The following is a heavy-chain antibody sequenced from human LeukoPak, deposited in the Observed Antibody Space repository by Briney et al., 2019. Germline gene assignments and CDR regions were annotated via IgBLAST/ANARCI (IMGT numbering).Heavy chain of an antibody. CDR3: ARAGVWLPAV. V-gene: IGHV4-4*02. D-gene: IGHD3-9*01. CDR2: INHSGNT. Sequence: SETPSLTCAVSGASISSDKWWSWVRQPPGKGLEWIGEINHSGNTNYSPSLKSRVTMSTDKSKNEFSLRLTSVTAADTAVYYCARAGVWLPAVWGQGTLVTVSS. CDR1: GASISSDKW. J-gene: IGHJ4*02.